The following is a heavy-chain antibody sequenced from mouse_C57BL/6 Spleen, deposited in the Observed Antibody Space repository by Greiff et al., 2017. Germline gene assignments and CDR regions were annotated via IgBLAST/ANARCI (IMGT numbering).Heavy chain of an antibody. J-gene: IGHJ1*03. Sequence: VQLQESGAELVRPGASVTLSCKASGYTFTDYEMHWVKQTPVHGLEWIGAIDPETGGTAYNQKFKGKAILTADKSSSTAYMELRSLTSEDSAVYYGTRKGYGYFGVWGTGTTVTVSS. CDR2: IDPETGGT. CDR1: GYTFTDYE. CDR3: TRKGYGYFGV. V-gene: IGHV1-15*01.